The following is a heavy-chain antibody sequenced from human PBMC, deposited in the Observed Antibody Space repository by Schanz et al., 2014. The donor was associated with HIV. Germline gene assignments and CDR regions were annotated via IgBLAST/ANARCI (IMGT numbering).Heavy chain of an antibody. V-gene: IGHV1-18*01. J-gene: IGHJ3*02. D-gene: IGHD1-26*01. CDR1: GYTFPNYG. Sequence: QVQLVQSGAEVKKPGASVKVSCKASGYTFPNYGISWVRQAPGQGLEWMGWISVYNGNTNYAQKVQDRVTMTTDTSTSTVYMDLKSLRSDDTAVYYCARRALLKWELRYAFDIWGQGTMVTVSS. CDR2: ISVYNGNT. CDR3: ARRALLKWELRYAFDI.